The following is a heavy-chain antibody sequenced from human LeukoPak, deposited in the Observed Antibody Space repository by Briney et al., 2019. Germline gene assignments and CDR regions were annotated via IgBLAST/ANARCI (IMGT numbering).Heavy chain of an antibody. V-gene: IGHV4-4*02. J-gene: IGHJ6*02. CDR2: IYHSGST. CDR3: ARHLCSSTSCYDYYYYGMDV. CDR1: GGSISSSNW. D-gene: IGHD2-2*01. Sequence: SGTLSLTCAVSGGSISSSNWWSWVRQPPGKGLEWIGEIYHSGSTNYNPSLKSRVTISVDTSKNQFSLKLSSVTAADTAVYYCARHLCSSTSCYDYYYYGMDVWGQGTTVTVSS.